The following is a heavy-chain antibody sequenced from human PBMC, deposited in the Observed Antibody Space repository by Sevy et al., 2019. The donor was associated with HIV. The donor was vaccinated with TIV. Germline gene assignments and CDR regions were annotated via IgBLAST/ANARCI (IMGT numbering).Heavy chain of an antibody. CDR1: GFTFPIYS. J-gene: IGHJ4*02. D-gene: IGHD2-8*01. V-gene: IGHV3-30*04. CDR3: ARVAVEYCTNDCYHRFDH. Sequence: GGSLRLSCVASGFTFPIYSVLWVRQAPGKGLEWLTLISYDGNYKYYADSMKSRFTISRDNSNNILYLQMSSLRVEDTALYFCARVAVEYCTNDCYHRFDHWGLGTLVTVSS. CDR2: ISYDGNYK.